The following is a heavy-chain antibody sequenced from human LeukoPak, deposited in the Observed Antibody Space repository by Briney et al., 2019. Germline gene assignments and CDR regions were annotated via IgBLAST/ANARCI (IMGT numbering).Heavy chain of an antibody. V-gene: IGHV6-1*01. CDR1: GDSVSSNSAA. CDR3: ARGKQWLVRLVAFDI. CDR2: TYYRSKWYN. J-gene: IGHJ3*02. D-gene: IGHD6-19*01. Sequence: QTLSLTYTISGDSVSSNSAAWNWIRQSPPRGLEWLGWTYYRSKWYNDYAVSVKSRITINPDTSKNQFSLQLNSVTPEDTAVYYCARGKQWLVRLVAFDIWGQGTMVTVSS.